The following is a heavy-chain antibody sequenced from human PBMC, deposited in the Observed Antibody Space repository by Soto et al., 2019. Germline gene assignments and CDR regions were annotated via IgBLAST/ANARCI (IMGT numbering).Heavy chain of an antibody. Sequence: VQLVESGGGVVQPGRSLRLSCAASGFTFSDYAMHWVRQAPGKGLEWVAVVSHDGRNTHYADSVQGRFNISRDSSTHTVSLEMTRLRAADTAVYYCAKGGRQWLVTSDFNYWGQGALVTVSS. CDR2: VSHDGRNT. V-gene: IGHV3-30*18. D-gene: IGHD6-19*01. J-gene: IGHJ4*02. CDR1: GFTFSDYA. CDR3: AKGGRQWLVTSDFNY.